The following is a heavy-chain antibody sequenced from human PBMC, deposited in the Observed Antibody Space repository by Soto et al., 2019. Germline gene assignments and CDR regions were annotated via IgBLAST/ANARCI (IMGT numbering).Heavy chain of an antibody. CDR2: IRSSSSYV. Sequence: GSLRLSCAASGFTFSSYTMNWVRQAPGKGLEWISSIRSSSSYVFYADSVKGRFTISRDNAENSLYLQMNSLRAEDTAVYYCVTTFSHSDTNIIGSWGQGTLVNVSS. CDR1: GFTFSSYT. CDR3: VTTFSHSDTNIIGS. J-gene: IGHJ4*02. V-gene: IGHV3-21*01. D-gene: IGHD3-22*01.